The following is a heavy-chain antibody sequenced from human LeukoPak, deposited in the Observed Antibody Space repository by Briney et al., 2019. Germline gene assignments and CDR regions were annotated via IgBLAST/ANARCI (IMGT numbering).Heavy chain of an antibody. V-gene: IGHV3-30*04. D-gene: IGHD6-19*01. CDR3: ARDYSSGWYGDY. Sequence: GGSLRLSCAASGFTFSSYAMHWVRQAPGKGLEWVAVISYDGSNKYYADSVKGRFTISRDNSKNTLYLQMNSLRAEDMAVYYCARDYSSGWYGDYWGQGTLVTVSS. CDR1: GFTFSSYA. J-gene: IGHJ4*02. CDR2: ISYDGSNK.